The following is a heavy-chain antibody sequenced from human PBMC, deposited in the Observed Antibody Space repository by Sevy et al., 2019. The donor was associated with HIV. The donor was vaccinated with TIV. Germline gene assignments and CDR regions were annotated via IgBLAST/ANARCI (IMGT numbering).Heavy chain of an antibody. CDR3: AKNPRGKYLEGYFDY. CDR2: IGSGGTT. D-gene: IGHD1-20*01. V-gene: IGHV3-23*01. CDR1: GFTFNTYA. Sequence: GGSLRLSCTASGFTFNTYAMSWVRRAPGKGLEWVSAIGSGGTTYYVDSVKGRFTISRDNSKTTLYLQMNSLRVDDTAVYYCAKNPRGKYLEGYFDYWGQGILVTVSS. J-gene: IGHJ4*02.